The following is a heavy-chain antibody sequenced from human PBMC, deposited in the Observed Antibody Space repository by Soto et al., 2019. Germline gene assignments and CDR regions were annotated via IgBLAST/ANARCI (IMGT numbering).Heavy chain of an antibody. Sequence: PGGSLRLSCAASGFTFSDYGMHWVRQAPGKGLEWVAVIYYDGSKKIYTDSVKGRFTISRDQSKNMMYLQMDSLRAEDTAVYYCARDIRSWYFDLWGRGTLVTVSS. CDR2: IYYDGSKK. CDR3: ARDIRSWYFDL. J-gene: IGHJ2*01. D-gene: IGHD2-2*02. CDR1: GFTFSDYG. V-gene: IGHV3-33*08.